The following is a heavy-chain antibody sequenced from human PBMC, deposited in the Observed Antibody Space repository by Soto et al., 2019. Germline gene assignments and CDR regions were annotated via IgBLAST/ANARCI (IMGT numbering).Heavy chain of an antibody. D-gene: IGHD2-2*01. CDR2: IYYSGST. Sequence: QVQLQESGPGLVKPSETLSLTCTVSGGSISSYYWSWIRQPPGKGLEWIGYIYYSGSTNYNPSLKSRVTISVDTSKNHFSLKLSSVTAADTAVYYCARPRYCSSTSCYFPFDIWGQGTMVTVSS. CDR3: ARPRYCSSTSCYFPFDI. J-gene: IGHJ3*02. CDR1: GGSISSYY. V-gene: IGHV4-59*08.